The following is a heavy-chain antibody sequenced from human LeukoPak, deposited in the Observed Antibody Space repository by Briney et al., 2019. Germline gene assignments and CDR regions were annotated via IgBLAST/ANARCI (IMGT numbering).Heavy chain of an antibody. CDR3: ARIGYNHYFDY. J-gene: IGHJ4*02. CDR1: GYTFTDYY. V-gene: IGHV1-2*02. CDR2: INPNSGGT. Sequence: ASVKVSCKASGYTFTDYYLHWVRQAPGQGLEWMGWINPNSGGTNYAQTFQGSVTMTRDTSITTAYLELSRLRSDDTAVYYCARIGYNHYFDYWGQGTLVTVSS. D-gene: IGHD1-14*01.